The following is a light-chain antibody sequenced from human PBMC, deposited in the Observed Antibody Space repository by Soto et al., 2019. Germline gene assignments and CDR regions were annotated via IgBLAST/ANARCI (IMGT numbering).Light chain of an antibody. CDR2: NNN. J-gene: IGLJ2*01. CDR1: SSNTGTNS. Sequence: QSVLTQPPSASGTPGQRVTISCSGSSSNTGTNSVNWYQHLPGTAPKLLIFNNNRRPSGVFDRFSGSKSGTSASLAISGLQSEDEADYYCAAWDDRLKGVVFGGGTKLTVL. CDR3: AAWDDRLKGVV. V-gene: IGLV1-44*01.